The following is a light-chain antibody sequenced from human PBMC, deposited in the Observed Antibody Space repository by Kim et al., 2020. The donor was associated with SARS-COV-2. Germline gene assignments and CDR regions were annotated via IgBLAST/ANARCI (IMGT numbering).Light chain of an antibody. CDR3: SSYAGSNNYVV. V-gene: IGLV2-8*01. CDR1: SSDVGYNY. Sequence: GHSVTISCTGTSSDVGYNYVSWYQQHPGTAPKLMIYEVSKRPSGVPDRFSGSKSGNTASLTVSGLQAEDEADYYCSSYAGSNNYVVFGGGTQLTVL. CDR2: EVS. J-gene: IGLJ2*01.